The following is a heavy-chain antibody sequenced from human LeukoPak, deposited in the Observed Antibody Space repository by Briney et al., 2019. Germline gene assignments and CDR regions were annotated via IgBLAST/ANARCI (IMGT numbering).Heavy chain of an antibody. V-gene: IGHV3-30*18. CDR1: GFTFSSYG. CDR2: ISYDGSNK. Sequence: PGRSLRLSCAASGFTFSSYGMHWVRRAPGKGLEWVAVISYDGSNKYYADSVKGRFTISRDNSKNTLYLQMNSLRAEDTAVYSCAQDSDAVAYGYFDYWGQGTLVTVSS. J-gene: IGHJ4*02. D-gene: IGHD6-19*01. CDR3: AQDSDAVAYGYFDY.